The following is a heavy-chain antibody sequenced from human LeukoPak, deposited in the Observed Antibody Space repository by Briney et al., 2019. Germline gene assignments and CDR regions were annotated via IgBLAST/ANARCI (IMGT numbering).Heavy chain of an antibody. CDR3: ARGIAAAGKYYYYYYMDV. J-gene: IGHJ6*03. CDR1: GDSINNNNYY. CDR2: IYTSGST. V-gene: IGHV4-61*02. Sequence: TSQTLSLTCAVSGDSINNNNYYWTWIRQPAGKGLEWIGRIYTSGSTNYNPSLKSRVTISVDTSKNQFSLKLSSVTAADTAVYYCARGIAAAGKYYYYYYMDVWGKGTTVTVSS. D-gene: IGHD6-13*01.